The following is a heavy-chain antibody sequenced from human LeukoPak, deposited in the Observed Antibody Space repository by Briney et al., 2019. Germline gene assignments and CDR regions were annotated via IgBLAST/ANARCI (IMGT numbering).Heavy chain of an antibody. CDR3: AKPMVRGVTAFDY. D-gene: IGHD3-10*01. CDR1: GFTFSSYG. J-gene: IGHJ4*02. V-gene: IGHV3-33*06. CDR2: IWYDGSNK. Sequence: GGSLRLSCAASGFTFSSYGMHWVRQAPGKGLEWVAVIWYDGSNKYYADSVKGRFTISRDNSKNTLYLQMNSLRAEDTAVYYCAKPMVRGVTAFDYWGQGTLVTVSS.